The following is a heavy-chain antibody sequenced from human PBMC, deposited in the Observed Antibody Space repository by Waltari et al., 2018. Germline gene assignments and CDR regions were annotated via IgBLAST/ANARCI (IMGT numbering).Heavy chain of an antibody. D-gene: IGHD3-3*01. CDR3: ASLWSGYMDV. V-gene: IGHV3-53*02. CDR2: IYSGGST. Sequence: EVQLVETGGGLIQPGGSLRLSCAASGFTVSSNYMSWVRQAPGKGLEWVSVIYSGGSTYYADSVEGRFTISRDNSKNTLYLQMNSLRAEDTAGYCCASLWSGYMDVWGKGTTVTVSS. J-gene: IGHJ6*03. CDR1: GFTVSSNY.